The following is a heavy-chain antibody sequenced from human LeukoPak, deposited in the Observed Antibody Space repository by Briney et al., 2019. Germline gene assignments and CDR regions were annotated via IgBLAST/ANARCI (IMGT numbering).Heavy chain of an antibody. CDR3: VRGTGYSYGPGH. D-gene: IGHD5-18*01. V-gene: IGHV1-69*05. Sequence: SVKVSCKSSGGTFSSYAVSWVRQAPGQGLEWMGGIIPIFGTAHSAQKFQGRFTISTDDTASAAFIELSSLRPEDTAVYYCVRGTGYSYGPGHWGQGTLVTVSS. CDR2: IIPIFGTA. CDR1: GGTFSSYA. J-gene: IGHJ4*02.